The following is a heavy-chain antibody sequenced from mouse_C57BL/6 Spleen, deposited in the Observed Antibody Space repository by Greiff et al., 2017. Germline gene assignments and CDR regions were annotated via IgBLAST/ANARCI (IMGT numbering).Heavy chain of an antibody. CDR1: GYAFTNYL. CDR2: INPGSGGT. Sequence: QLQQSGAELVRPGTSVKVSCKASGYAFTNYLIEWVKQRPGQGLEWIGVINPGSGGTNYNEKFKGKATLTADKSSSTAYMQLSSLTSEDSAVYFCARSYYGSSYRYAMDYWGQGTSVTVSS. J-gene: IGHJ4*01. CDR3: ARSYYGSSYRYAMDY. V-gene: IGHV1-54*01. D-gene: IGHD1-1*01.